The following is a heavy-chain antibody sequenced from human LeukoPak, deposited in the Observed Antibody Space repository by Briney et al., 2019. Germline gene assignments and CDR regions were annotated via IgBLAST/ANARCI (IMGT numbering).Heavy chain of an antibody. V-gene: IGHV4-39*01. CDR1: GGSISSSSYY. J-gene: IGHJ3*02. CDR3: ARHGTLTEDAFDI. D-gene: IGHD1-14*01. Sequence: PSETLSLTCTVSGGSISSSSYYWGWIRQPPGKGLEWIGSIYYSGSTYYNPSLKSRVTISVDTSKNQFSLKLSSVTAADTAVYYCARHGTLTEDAFDIWGQGTMVTVSS. CDR2: IYYSGST.